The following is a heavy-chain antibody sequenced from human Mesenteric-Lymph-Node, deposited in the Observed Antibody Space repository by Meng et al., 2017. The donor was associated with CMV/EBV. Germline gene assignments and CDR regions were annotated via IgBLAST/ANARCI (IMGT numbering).Heavy chain of an antibody. CDR3: ARDAFSRSYYSYYYYGMDV. CDR1: GCTFTTYG. J-gene: IGHJ6*02. Sequence: AAVKVSCKASGCTFTTYGISWVRQAPGQGREWMGWISAYNGNTNYTQKLQGRVTMTTDTSTSTANMELRSLRPDDTAVYYGARDAFSRSYYSYYYYGMDVWGQGTTVTVSS. D-gene: IGHD3-10*01. CDR2: ISAYNGNT. V-gene: IGHV1-18*01.